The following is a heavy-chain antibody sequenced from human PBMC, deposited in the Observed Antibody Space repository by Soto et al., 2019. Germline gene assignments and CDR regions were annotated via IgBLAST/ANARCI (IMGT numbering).Heavy chain of an antibody. V-gene: IGHV3-64D*06. D-gene: IGHD5-12*01. J-gene: IGHJ4*02. CDR1: GFTFSTYA. Sequence: GGSLRLSCSASGFTFSTYAMHWVRQAPGTGLEYVSGISGNGGRTNYADSVKGRLTISRDNSKNTLYLQMSSLRAEDTAVYYCVKDLGGYSAYDYLFYFDYWGQGT. CDR3: VKDLGGYSAYDYLFYFDY. CDR2: ISGNGGRT.